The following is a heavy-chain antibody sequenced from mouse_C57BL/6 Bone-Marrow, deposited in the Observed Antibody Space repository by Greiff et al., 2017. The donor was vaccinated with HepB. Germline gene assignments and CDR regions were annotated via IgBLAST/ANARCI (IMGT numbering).Heavy chain of an antibody. V-gene: IGHV5-4*01. D-gene: IGHD2-3*01. J-gene: IGHJ2*01. CDR1: GFTFSSYA. Sequence: EVQVVESGGGLVKPGGSLKLSCAASGFTFSSYAMSWVRQTPEKRLEWVATISDGGSYTYYPDNVKGRFTISRDNAKNNLYLQMSHLKSEDTAMYYCARDQFDGYYFDYWGQGTTLTVSS. CDR3: ARDQFDGYYFDY. CDR2: ISDGGSYT.